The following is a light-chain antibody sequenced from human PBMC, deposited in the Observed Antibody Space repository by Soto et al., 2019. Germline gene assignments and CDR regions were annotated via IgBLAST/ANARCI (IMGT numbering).Light chain of an antibody. CDR2: DVS. J-gene: IGLJ2*01. V-gene: IGLV2-14*01. CDR1: SSDVGAYNY. Sequence: QSALTQPASVSGPPGQSITISCTGTSSDVGAYNYVSWYQQHPGKAPKLMIYDVSYRPSGVSNRFSGSKSGNTASLTISGLQAEDEADYYCSSYTSSSTSVIFGGGTKVTVL. CDR3: SSYTSSSTSVI.